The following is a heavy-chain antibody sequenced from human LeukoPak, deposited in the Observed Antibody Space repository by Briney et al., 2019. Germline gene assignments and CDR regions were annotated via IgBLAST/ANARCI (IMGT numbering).Heavy chain of an antibody. CDR2: ISASGAST. Sequence: GGSLRLSCAASGFTFSNYAMSWVRQAPGKGLEWVSAISASGASTYYADSVKGRFTISRDNSKNSLYLQMSSLRGEDTAVYFCAKGSGSGWYSGFDFWGQGTLVTVSS. D-gene: IGHD6-19*01. V-gene: IGHV3-23*01. CDR3: AKGSGSGWYSGFDF. CDR1: GFTFSNYA. J-gene: IGHJ4*02.